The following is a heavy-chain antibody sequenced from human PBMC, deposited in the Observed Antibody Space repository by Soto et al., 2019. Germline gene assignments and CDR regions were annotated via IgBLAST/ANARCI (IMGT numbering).Heavy chain of an antibody. J-gene: IGHJ4*02. CDR2: IYTSGRT. CDR3: ASDSSGWYYFEY. CDR1: GGSIRSYY. Sequence: PSLTCTVSGGSIRSYYWSWIRQPAGQGLEWLGRIYTSGRTNYNPSLKSRVTMSVDTSKNQFSLKLSSVTAEDTAVYYCASDSSGWYYFEYWGEGSLVTV. V-gene: IGHV4-4*07. D-gene: IGHD6-19*01.